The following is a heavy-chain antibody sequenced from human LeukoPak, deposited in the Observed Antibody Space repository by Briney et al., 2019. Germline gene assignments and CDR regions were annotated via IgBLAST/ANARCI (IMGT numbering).Heavy chain of an antibody. J-gene: IGHJ4*02. CDR3: ARQVGGSSHFDY. D-gene: IGHD1-26*01. CDR2: IIPIFGTA. Sequence: SVKVSCKASGGTFSSYAISWVRQAPGQGLEWMGGIIPIFGTANYAQKFQGRVTITTDESTSTAYMELSSLRSEDTAVYYCARQVGGSSHFDYWGQGALVTVSS. V-gene: IGHV1-69*05. CDR1: GGTFSSYA.